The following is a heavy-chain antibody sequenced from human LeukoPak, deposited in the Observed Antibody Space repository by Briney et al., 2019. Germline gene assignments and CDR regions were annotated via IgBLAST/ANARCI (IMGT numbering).Heavy chain of an antibody. D-gene: IGHD6-19*01. V-gene: IGHV3-23*01. CDR2: IRGSGTST. Sequence: PGGSLRLSCAAPGFTFTNFAMNWVRQAPGGGLEWVSGIRGSGTSTYYADSVKGRFTISRDNSKNTLSLQMNSLRAEDTAVYYCAKDRAVAGTHSFDYWGQGTLVTVSS. J-gene: IGHJ4*02. CDR3: AKDRAVAGTHSFDY. CDR1: GFTFTNFA.